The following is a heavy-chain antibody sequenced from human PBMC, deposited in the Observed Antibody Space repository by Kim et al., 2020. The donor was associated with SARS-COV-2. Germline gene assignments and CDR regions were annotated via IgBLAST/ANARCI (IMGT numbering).Heavy chain of an antibody. D-gene: IGHD3-10*01. CDR2: INPNSGGT. J-gene: IGHJ6*02. V-gene: IGHV1-2*04. CDR3: AREGGSGSHYYGMDV. Sequence: ASVKVSCKASGYTFTGYYMHWVRQAPGQGLEWMGWINPNSGGTNYAQKFQGWVTMTRDTSISTTYMELSRLRSDDTAAYYCAREGGSGSHYYGMDVWGQGTTVTVSS. CDR1: GYTFTGYY.